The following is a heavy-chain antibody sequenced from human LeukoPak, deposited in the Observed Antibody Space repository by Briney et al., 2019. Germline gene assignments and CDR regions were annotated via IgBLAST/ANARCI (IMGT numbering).Heavy chain of an antibody. CDR3: ATRSYYDILTGYYNPPFDY. Sequence: TPSETLSLTCAVYGGSFSGYYWSWIRQPPGKGLEWIGEINHSGSTNYNPSLKSRVTISVDTSKNQFSLKLSSVTAADTAVYYCATRSYYDILTGYYNPPFDYWGQGTLVTVSS. D-gene: IGHD3-9*01. CDR1: GGSFSGYY. CDR2: INHSGST. V-gene: IGHV4-34*01. J-gene: IGHJ4*02.